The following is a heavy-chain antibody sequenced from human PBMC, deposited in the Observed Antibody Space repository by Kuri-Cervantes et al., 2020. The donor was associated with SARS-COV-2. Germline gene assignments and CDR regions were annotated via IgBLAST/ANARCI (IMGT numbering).Heavy chain of an antibody. CDR2: IWYDGSNK. D-gene: IGHD1-7*01. CDR3: ARGVAELRYYGMDV. J-gene: IGHJ6*02. Sequence: LSLTCAASGFTFSSYAMHWVRQAPGKGLEWVAVIWYDGSNKYHADSVKGRFTISRDNSKNTLYLQMNSLRAEDTAVYYCARGVAELRYYGMDVWGQGTTVTVSS. V-gene: IGHV3-33*01. CDR1: GFTFSSYA.